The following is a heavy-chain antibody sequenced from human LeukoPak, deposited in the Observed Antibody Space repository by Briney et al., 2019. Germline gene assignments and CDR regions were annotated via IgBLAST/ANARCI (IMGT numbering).Heavy chain of an antibody. CDR2: IWYDGSKK. Sequence: GGSLRLSCAASGFTFSSYGMYWVRQAPGKGLEWVAVIWYDGSKKYYADSVKGRFTISRDNSKSTLYLQMNSLRAEDTAVYYCANGDLGELGINYWGQGTLVTVSS. J-gene: IGHJ4*02. V-gene: IGHV3-33*08. CDR3: ANGDLGELGINY. D-gene: IGHD7-27*01. CDR1: GFTFSSYG.